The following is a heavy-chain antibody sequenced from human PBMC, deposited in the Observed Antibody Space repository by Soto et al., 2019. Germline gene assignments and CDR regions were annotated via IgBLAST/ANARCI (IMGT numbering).Heavy chain of an antibody. CDR1: GFTFSSYA. Sequence: GGSLRLSCAASGFTFSSYAMHWVRQAPGKGLEWVAVISYDGSNKYYADSVKGRFTISRDNSKNTLYLQMNSLRAEDTAVYYCARDQFKRGYSGYDYYYYGMDVWGQGTTVTVSS. D-gene: IGHD5-12*01. J-gene: IGHJ6*02. CDR3: ARDQFKRGYSGYDYYYYGMDV. V-gene: IGHV3-30-3*01. CDR2: ISYDGSNK.